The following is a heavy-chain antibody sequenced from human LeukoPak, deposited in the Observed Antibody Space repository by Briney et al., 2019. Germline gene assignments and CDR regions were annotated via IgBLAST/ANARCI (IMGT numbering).Heavy chain of an antibody. J-gene: IGHJ4*02. V-gene: IGHV4-39*01. D-gene: IGHD1-26*01. CDR2: IYSSGST. CDR1: GASISGSGYY. CDR3: AKSGGYGLIVY. Sequence: PSETLSLTCTVSGASISGSGYYWGWIRQPPGKGLEWIGSIYSSGSTYYNASLQSRVTISIETSKNQISLRLNSVTAADTAMYYCAKSGGYGLIVYWGQGTLVTVSS.